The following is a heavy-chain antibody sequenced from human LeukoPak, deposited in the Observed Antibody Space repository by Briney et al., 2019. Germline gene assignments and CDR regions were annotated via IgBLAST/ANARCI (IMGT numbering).Heavy chain of an antibody. CDR1: GFTFGDYA. Sequence: GGSLRLSCTASGFTFGDYAMSWVRQAPGKGLEWVGFIRSKAYGGTTEYAASVKGRFTISRDDSKSIAYLQMNSLKTEDTAVYYCTRDQIILWWDGTRYYYYGMDIWGQGTTVTVSS. CDR3: TRDQIILWWDGTRYYYYGMDI. CDR2: IRSKAYGGTT. J-gene: IGHJ6*02. V-gene: IGHV3-49*04. D-gene: IGHD2-21*01.